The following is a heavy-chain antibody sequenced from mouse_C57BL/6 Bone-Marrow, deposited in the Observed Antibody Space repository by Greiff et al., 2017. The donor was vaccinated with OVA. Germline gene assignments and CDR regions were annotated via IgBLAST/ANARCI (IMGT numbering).Heavy chain of an antibody. CDR1: GFTFSDYY. J-gene: IGHJ2*01. CDR3: ARYYYGSSYGYFDY. CDR2: INYDGSST. D-gene: IGHD1-1*01. Sequence: VQLKESEGGLVQPGSSMKLSCTASGFTFSDYYMAWVRQVPEKGLEWVANINYDGSSTYYLDSLKSRFIISRDNAKNILYLQMSSLKSEDTATYYCARYYYGSSYGYFDYWGQGTTLTVSS. V-gene: IGHV5-16*01.